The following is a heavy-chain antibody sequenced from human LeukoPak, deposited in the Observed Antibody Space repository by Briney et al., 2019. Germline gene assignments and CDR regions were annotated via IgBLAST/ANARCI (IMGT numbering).Heavy chain of an antibody. CDR1: GGSISSGSYY. J-gene: IGHJ5*02. D-gene: IGHD3-10*01. Sequence: SQTLSLTCTVSGGSISSGSYYWNWIRQPAGKGLEWIGRIYTSGSTNYNPSLKSRVTISVDTSKNQFSLKLSSVTAADTAVYYCAREGLNMVRGVIPKEAWGWFDPWGQGTLVTVSS. CDR2: IYTSGST. V-gene: IGHV4-61*02. CDR3: AREGLNMVRGVIPKEAWGWFDP.